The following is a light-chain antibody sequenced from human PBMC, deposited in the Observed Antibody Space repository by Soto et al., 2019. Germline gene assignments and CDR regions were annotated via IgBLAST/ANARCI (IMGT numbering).Light chain of an antibody. Sequence: QSVLTQPASVSGSPGQSFTNSCTENRSDDGGYNYVSWYPQHPGKGPKLMIYEVSNRPSGVSNRFSGSKAGNTASLSISGLQAEDEADYYCSSYTSSSSFGFGTGTKGTVL. CDR1: RSDDGGYNY. V-gene: IGLV2-14*01. CDR2: EVS. J-gene: IGLJ1*01. CDR3: SSYTSSSSFG.